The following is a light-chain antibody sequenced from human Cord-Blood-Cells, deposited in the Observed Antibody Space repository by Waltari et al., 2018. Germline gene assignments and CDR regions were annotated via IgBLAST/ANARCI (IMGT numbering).Light chain of an antibody. CDR3: SSYTSSSTWV. CDR2: DVS. V-gene: IGLV2-14*03. J-gene: IGLJ3*02. Sequence: QSALTQPASVSGSPGQSLTISCTGTCSDVGGYNYVSWYQQHPGKAPKRMIYDVSNRPSGVSNRFSGSKSGNTASLTISGLQAEDEADYYCSSYTSSSTWVFGGGTKLTVL. CDR1: CSDVGGYNY.